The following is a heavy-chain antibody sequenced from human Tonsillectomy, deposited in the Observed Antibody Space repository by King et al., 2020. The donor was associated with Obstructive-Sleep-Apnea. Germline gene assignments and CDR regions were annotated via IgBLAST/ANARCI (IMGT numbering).Heavy chain of an antibody. D-gene: IGHD1-1*01. Sequence: VQLVESGGGLVQPGGSLRLSCAASGFTVSSNYMSWVRQAPGKGLEWVSVMYSGGSTYYADSVKGRFTISRDNSKNTLYLQMNSLRAEDTAVYYCARGVRTVSLKFYFDYWGQGTLVTVSS. CDR1: GFTVSSNY. V-gene: IGHV3-66*01. J-gene: IGHJ4*02. CDR3: ARGVRTVSLKFYFDY. CDR2: MYSGGST.